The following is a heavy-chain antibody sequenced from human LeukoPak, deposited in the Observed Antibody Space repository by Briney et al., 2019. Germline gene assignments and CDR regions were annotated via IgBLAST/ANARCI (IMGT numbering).Heavy chain of an antibody. J-gene: IGHJ4*02. CDR3: ARLVVPAAMADY. Sequence: GRSLRLSCAASGFTFSSYAMHWVRQAPGKGLEWVAVISYDGSNKYYADSVKGRFTISRDNSKNTLYLQMNSLRAEDTAVYYCARLVVPAAMADYWGQGTLVTVSS. CDR1: GFTFSSYA. D-gene: IGHD2-2*01. CDR2: ISYDGSNK. V-gene: IGHV3-30-3*01.